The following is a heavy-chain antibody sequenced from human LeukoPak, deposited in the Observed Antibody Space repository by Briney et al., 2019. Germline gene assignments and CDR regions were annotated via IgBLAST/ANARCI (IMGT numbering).Heavy chain of an antibody. D-gene: IGHD1-26*01. Sequence: GRTLRLSCAASGFTFNSYAMRWVRQAPGKGLEWVIALRGSGGSTYYADSVKGRCAISRDNSKNTLYLQMSSLRAGDTAVYYCAKVPGATSRRAAFDYWGQGTLVTVSS. CDR2: LRGSGGST. J-gene: IGHJ4*02. CDR1: GFTFNSYA. CDR3: AKVPGATSRRAAFDY. V-gene: IGHV3-23*01.